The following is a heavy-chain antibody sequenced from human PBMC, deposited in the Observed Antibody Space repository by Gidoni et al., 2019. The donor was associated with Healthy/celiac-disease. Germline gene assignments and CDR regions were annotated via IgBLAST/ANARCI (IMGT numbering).Heavy chain of an antibody. CDR1: GGSISSGDYY. CDR2: IYYSGST. CDR3: ARYLTLLNAFDI. D-gene: IGHD3-16*02. Sequence: QVQLQESGPGLVKPSQTLSLTCPVSGGSISSGDYYLSWIRQPPGKGLEWIGYIYYSGSTYYNPSLKSRVTISVDTSKNQFSLKLSSVTAADTAVYYCARYLTLLNAFDIWGQGTMVTVSS. V-gene: IGHV4-30-4*01. J-gene: IGHJ3*02.